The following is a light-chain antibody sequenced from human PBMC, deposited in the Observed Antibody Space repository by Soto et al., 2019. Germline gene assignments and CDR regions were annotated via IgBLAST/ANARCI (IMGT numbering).Light chain of an antibody. CDR3: SSYTSISTRV. Sequence: QSALTQPASVSGSPGQSINISCTGTSSDVGSYNYVSWYQQHPGTAPKLMIHEVSNRPSGVSNRFSGSKSGNTASLTISGLPADDEANYYCSSYTSISTRVFGGGTQLTVL. CDR1: SSDVGSYNY. V-gene: IGLV2-14*01. CDR2: EVS. J-gene: IGLJ3*02.